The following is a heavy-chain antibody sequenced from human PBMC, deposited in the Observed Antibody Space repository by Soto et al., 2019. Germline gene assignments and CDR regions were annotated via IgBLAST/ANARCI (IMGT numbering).Heavy chain of an antibody. CDR2: SYYSGST. V-gene: IGHV4-59*01. Sequence: QVQLQESGPGLVKPSETLSLTCTVSGGSISSYYWSWIRQPPGKGLEWIGYSYYSGSTNYNPSLKSRVTKSVDTSKNQSSLKLSSVTAADTAVYYCARVPPASVMDVWGQGTTVTVSS. CDR3: ARVPPASVMDV. J-gene: IGHJ6*02. CDR1: GGSISSYY.